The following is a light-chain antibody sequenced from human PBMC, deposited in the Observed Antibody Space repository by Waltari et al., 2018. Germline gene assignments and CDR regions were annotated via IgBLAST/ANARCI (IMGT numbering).Light chain of an antibody. J-gene: IGKJ4*01. CDR3: QQSYSTPFT. V-gene: IGKV1-39*01. Sequence: DIQTTQSPSSLSASVGDRVTITFRASQTISKYLNWYQQKPGKAPKSLIYEASNLQDGVPSRFSGSVYATEFTLTISSLQSDDFATYFCQQSYSTPFTFGEGTKVEI. CDR1: QTISKY. CDR2: EAS.